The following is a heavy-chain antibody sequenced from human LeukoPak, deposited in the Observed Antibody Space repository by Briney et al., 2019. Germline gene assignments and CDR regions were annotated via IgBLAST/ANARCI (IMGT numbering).Heavy chain of an antibody. D-gene: IGHD6-6*01. CDR3: ARHRQLVHWFDP. V-gene: IGHV4-59*08. Sequence: SETRSLTGTVPGGSISSYYWSWIRQPPGKGLEWIGSIYYSGATNYDPSLKSRLTMSVDTSKNQFSLKLNSVTAADTAVYYCARHRQLVHWFDPWGQGILVTVSS. CDR1: GGSISSYY. J-gene: IGHJ5*02. CDR2: IYYSGAT.